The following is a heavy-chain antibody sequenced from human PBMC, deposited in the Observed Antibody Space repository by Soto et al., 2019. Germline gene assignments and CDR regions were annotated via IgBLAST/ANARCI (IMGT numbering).Heavy chain of an antibody. CDR1: GFTVSSNY. CDR2: MYSDAGGGST. J-gene: IGHJ4*02. V-gene: IGHV3-66*04. Sequence: EVQLVESGGDLVQPGGSLRLSCAASGFTVSSNYMRWVRQAPGKGLEWVSAMYSDAGGGSTYYADSVKGRFTISRDNSRNILYLQMNSLRDDDTAVYYCARRYYDDGSGYLRGGDNWGQGTLVTVYS. CDR3: ARRYYDDGSGYLRGGDN. D-gene: IGHD3-22*01.